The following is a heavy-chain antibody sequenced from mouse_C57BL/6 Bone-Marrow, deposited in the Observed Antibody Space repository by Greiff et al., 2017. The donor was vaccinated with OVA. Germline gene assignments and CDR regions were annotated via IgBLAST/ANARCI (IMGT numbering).Heavy chain of an antibody. D-gene: IGHD1-1*01. CDR1: GYTFTSYW. CDR2: IDPNSGGT. Sequence: QVQLQQPGAELVKPGASVKLSCKASGYTFTSYWMHWVQQRPGRGLEWIGRIDPNSGGTKYNEKLKSTATLTVDKPSSTAYMQLSRLTSEDSAVYYCARWSYGSIAMDYWGQGTSGTVSS. CDR3: ARWSYGSIAMDY. J-gene: IGHJ4*01. V-gene: IGHV1-72*01.